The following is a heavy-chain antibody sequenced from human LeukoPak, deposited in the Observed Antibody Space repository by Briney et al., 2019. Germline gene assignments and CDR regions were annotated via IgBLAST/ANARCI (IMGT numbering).Heavy chain of an antibody. CDR2: IYTSGST. J-gene: IGHJ5*02. CDR1: GGSISSYY. V-gene: IGHV4-4*07. CDR3: ARDFNDYVWGSYRENWFDP. Sequence: KPSETLSLTCTVSGGSISSYYWSWIRQPAGKGLEWIGRIYTSGSTNYNPSLKSRVTMSVDTSKNQFSLKLSSVTAADTAVYYCARDFNDYVWGSYRENWFDPWGQGTLVTVSS. D-gene: IGHD3-16*02.